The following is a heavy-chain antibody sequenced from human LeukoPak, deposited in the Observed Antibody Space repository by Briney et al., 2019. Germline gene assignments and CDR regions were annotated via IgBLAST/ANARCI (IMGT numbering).Heavy chain of an antibody. J-gene: IGHJ5*02. D-gene: IGHD3-10*01. CDR2: IIPILGIA. CDR3: ARDGSGSYP. Sequence: GAPVKVSCKASGGTFSSYAISWVRQAPGQGLEWMGRIIPILGIANYAQKFQGRVTITADKSTSTAYMELSSLRSEDTAVYYCARDGSGSYPWGQGTLVTVSS. V-gene: IGHV1-69*04. CDR1: GGTFSSYA.